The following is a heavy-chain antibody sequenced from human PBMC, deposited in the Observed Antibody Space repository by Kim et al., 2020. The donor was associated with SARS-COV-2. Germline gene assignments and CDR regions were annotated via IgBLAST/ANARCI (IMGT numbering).Heavy chain of an antibody. Sequence: GGSLRLSCATSEFTFSTYAMSWVRQAPGKGLEWVSTISGSGGTTYYADSVKGRFTISRDNSKNTLYLQMNSLRAEDTALYYCAKDPVWWLRWGQGTLVTVSS. J-gene: IGHJ4*02. CDR3: AKDPVWWLR. CDR1: EFTFSTYA. D-gene: IGHD5-12*01. V-gene: IGHV3-23*01. CDR2: ISGSGGTT.